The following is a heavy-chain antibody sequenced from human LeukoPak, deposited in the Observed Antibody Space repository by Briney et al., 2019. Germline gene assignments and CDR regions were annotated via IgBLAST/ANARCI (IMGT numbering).Heavy chain of an antibody. V-gene: IGHV3-23*01. CDR2: ISDSGGST. J-gene: IGHJ4*02. Sequence: GGSLRLSCAASGFTFNNYAMSWVRQAPGKGLEWVSSISDSGGSTYYADSVKGRFSISRDFSKSTLYLQMSSLRAEDTATYFCAKHSLVWFGELWGEDYWGQGTLVTVSS. CDR3: AKHSLVWFGELWGEDY. D-gene: IGHD3-10*01. CDR1: GFTFNNYA.